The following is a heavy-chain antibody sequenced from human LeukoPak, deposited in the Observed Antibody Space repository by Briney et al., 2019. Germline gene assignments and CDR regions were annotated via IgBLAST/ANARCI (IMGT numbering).Heavy chain of an antibody. V-gene: IGHV1-2*02. CDR3: AREYVVMSDAFDI. Sequence: ASVKVSCKASGYTFTGYYMHWVRQAPGQGLEWMGWINPNSGGTSYAQKFQGRVTMTRDTSISTAYMELSRLRSDDTAVYYCAREYVVMSDAFDIWGQGTMVTVSS. D-gene: IGHD2-15*01. CDR1: GYTFTGYY. CDR2: INPNSGGT. J-gene: IGHJ3*02.